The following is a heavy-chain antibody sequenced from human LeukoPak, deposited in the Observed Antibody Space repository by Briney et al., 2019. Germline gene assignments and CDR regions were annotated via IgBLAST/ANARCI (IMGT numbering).Heavy chain of an antibody. CDR2: IYYSGST. CDR1: GGSISGYY. V-gene: IGHV4-59*01. J-gene: IGHJ4*02. Sequence: SETLSLTCTVSGGSISGYYWSWIRQPPGKGLEWIGYIYYSGSTSYNPSLKSRVTISVDTSKNQFSLKLSSVTAADTAVYYCATYSSSWPLDNWGQGTLVTVSS. D-gene: IGHD6-13*01. CDR3: ATYSSSWPLDN.